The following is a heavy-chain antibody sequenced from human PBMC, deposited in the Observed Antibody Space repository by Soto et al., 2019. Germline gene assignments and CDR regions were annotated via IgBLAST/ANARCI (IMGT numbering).Heavy chain of an antibody. CDR1: GGSISSSNW. J-gene: IGHJ4*02. Sequence: LSLTCAVSGGSISSSNWWSWVRQPPGKGLEWIGEIYHSGSTNYNPSLKSRVTISVDKSKNQFSLKLSSVTAADTAVYYCASLGIVGATTGDYWGQGTLVTVSS. CDR3: ASLGIVGATTGDY. V-gene: IGHV4-4*02. D-gene: IGHD1-26*01. CDR2: IYHSGST.